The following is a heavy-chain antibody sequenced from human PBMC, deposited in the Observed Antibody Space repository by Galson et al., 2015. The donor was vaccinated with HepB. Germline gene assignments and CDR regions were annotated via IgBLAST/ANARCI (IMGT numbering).Heavy chain of an antibody. Sequence: SLRLSCAASGFTFSDYYMSWLRQAPGKGLEWVSYISSSSSYTNYADSVKGRFTISRDNAKNSLYLQMNSLRAEDTAVYYCARGLYDYYDTSGYYHDFDYWGQGTLVTVSS. D-gene: IGHD3-22*01. CDR1: GFTFSDYY. J-gene: IGHJ4*02. CDR2: ISSSSSYT. CDR3: ARGLYDYYDTSGYYHDFDY. V-gene: IGHV3-11*05.